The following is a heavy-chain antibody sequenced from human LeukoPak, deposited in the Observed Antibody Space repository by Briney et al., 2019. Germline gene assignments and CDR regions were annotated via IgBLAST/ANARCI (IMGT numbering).Heavy chain of an antibody. V-gene: IGHV3-33*01. CDR1: GFSFSTFG. CDR2: IWNDGSKK. D-gene: IGHD3-16*01. CDR3: GRDSLGGDY. Sequence: GGSLRLSCAASGFSFSTFGMHGARRAPGKGLEWVAVIWNDGSKKFYADSVKGRFTISRDNSQNTLYLQMNRLRVEDTAVYYCGRDSLGGDYWGQGTLVTVSS. J-gene: IGHJ4*02.